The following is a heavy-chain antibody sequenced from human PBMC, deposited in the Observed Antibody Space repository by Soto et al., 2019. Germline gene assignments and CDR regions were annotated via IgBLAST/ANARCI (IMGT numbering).Heavy chain of an antibody. CDR2: IFYSGST. CDR3: ASTMVRGFVD. D-gene: IGHD3-10*01. V-gene: IGHV4-39*01. CDR1: AGSISSTTHY. J-gene: IGHJ1*01. Sequence: SETLSLTCTVSAGSISSTTHYLGWIRKPPGKGLEWIGSIFYSGSTYYNPSLKSRVTISVDTSKNQFSLKLSSVTAADTAVYYCASTMVRGFVDWDQGTL.